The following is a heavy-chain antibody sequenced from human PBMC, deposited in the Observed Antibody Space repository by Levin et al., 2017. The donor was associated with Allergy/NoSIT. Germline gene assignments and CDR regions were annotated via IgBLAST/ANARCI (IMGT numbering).Heavy chain of an antibody. J-gene: IGHJ3*02. CDR3: ARENPSMGGVFDI. Sequence: GGSLRLSCEGSGFTLSDYYMSWIRQVPGKGLEWVSFISNSGNTLTYADSVKGRFTISRDTDKNSLHLELNSLRGEDTAVYYCARENPSMGGVFDIWGQGTMVTVSS. CDR2: ISNSGNTL. V-gene: IGHV3-11*01. D-gene: IGHD3-16*01. CDR1: GFTLSDYY.